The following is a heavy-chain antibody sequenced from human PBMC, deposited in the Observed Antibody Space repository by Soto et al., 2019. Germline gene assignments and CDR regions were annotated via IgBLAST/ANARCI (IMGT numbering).Heavy chain of an antibody. Sequence: SETLSLTCVVSGGSFSTYYYNWIRQSPGKGLEWIGEINHSGSNNYSPSLRSRVTMSLDTSKNQFSLKLTSVTAAYTAVYYCARGGSNDWQVAFDIWGQGTMVTVSS. CDR3: ARGGSNDWQVAFDI. CDR2: INHSGSN. CDR1: GGSFSTYY. D-gene: IGHD3-9*01. J-gene: IGHJ3*02. V-gene: IGHV4-34*01.